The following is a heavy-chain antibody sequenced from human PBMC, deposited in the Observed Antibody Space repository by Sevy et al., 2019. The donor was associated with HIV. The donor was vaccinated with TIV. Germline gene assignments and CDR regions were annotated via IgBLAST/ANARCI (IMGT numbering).Heavy chain of an antibody. CDR3: AKDIAMGYSFGEYYYYGIDV. Sequence: GGSLRLSCAASAFTFDDYAMHWVRQVPGKGLEWVSGISWNSGTIDYADSVKGRFTISRDNAKNSLYLQMNSLRAEDTAIYYCAKDIAMGYSFGEYYYYGIDVWGQGTTVTVSS. CDR1: AFTFDDYA. V-gene: IGHV3-9*01. D-gene: IGHD5-18*01. CDR2: ISWNSGTI. J-gene: IGHJ6*02.